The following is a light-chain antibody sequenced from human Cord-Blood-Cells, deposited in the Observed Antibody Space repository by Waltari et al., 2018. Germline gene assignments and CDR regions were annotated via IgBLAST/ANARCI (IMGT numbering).Light chain of an antibody. CDR3: QSYDSSLSGGGV. CDR2: GNS. CDR1: SSHIGAGYD. V-gene: IGLV1-40*01. J-gene: IGLJ3*02. Sequence: QSVLTQPPSVSGAPGQRVTISCTGSSSHIGAGYDVHWYQQLPGTAPKLLIYGNSNRPSGVPDRFSGSKSGTSASLAITGLQAEDEADYYCQSYDSSLSGGGVFGGGTKLTVL.